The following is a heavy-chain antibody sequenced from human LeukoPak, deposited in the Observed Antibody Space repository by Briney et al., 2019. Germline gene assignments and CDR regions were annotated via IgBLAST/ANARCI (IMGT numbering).Heavy chain of an antibody. CDR2: IYYSGST. V-gene: IGHV4-39*01. D-gene: IGHD2-2*01. Sequence: SETLSLTCTVSGGSINSSSYYWGWIRQPPGKGLEWIGSIYYSGSTYYNPSLKSRVTISVDTSKNQFSLKLSSVTAADTAVYYCAILYCSSTSCDSDYWGQGTLVTVSS. CDR1: GGSINSSSYY. J-gene: IGHJ4*02. CDR3: AILYCSSTSCDSDY.